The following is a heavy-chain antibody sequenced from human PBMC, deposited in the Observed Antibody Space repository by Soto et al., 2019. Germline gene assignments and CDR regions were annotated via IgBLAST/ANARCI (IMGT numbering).Heavy chain of an antibody. CDR2: ISSDGGKA. CDR1: GFTVSYFD. J-gene: IGHJ4*02. Sequence: GGSLRLSCAASGFTVSYFDLHWVRQAPGKGLEWVAFISSDGGKAYYADSVKGRFTISRDNAKNSLYLQMNFLRAEDTAMYYCARGETIGPRPGFDYWGQGALVTVSS. D-gene: IGHD6-6*01. V-gene: IGHV3-30-3*01. CDR3: ARGETIGPRPGFDY.